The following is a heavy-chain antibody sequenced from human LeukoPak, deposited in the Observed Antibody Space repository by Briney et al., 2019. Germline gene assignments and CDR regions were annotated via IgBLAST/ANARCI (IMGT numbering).Heavy chain of an antibody. D-gene: IGHD6-19*01. CDR3: ARDRFIAVAGTVDY. CDR2: INPSGGST. V-gene: IGHV1-46*01. Sequence: GASVKVSCKASGYTFTSYYMHWVRQAPGQGLEWMGIINPSGGSTSYAQKFQGRVTMTTDTSTSTAYMELRSLRSDDTAVYYCARDRFIAVAGTVDYWGQGTLVTVSS. CDR1: GYTFTSYY. J-gene: IGHJ4*02.